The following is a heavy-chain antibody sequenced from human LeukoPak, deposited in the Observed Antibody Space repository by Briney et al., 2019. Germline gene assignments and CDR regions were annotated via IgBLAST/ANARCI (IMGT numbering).Heavy chain of an antibody. V-gene: IGHV3-30*04. CDR2: ISYDGSNK. Sequence: GGSLRLSCAASGFTFSSYAMHWVRQAPGKGLEWVAVISYDGSNKYYADSVKGRFTISRDNSKNTLYLQMNSLRAEDTAVYYCARDLIGRGTWGQGTLVTVSS. CDR1: GFTFSSYA. D-gene: IGHD1-26*01. CDR3: ARDLIGRGT. J-gene: IGHJ5*02.